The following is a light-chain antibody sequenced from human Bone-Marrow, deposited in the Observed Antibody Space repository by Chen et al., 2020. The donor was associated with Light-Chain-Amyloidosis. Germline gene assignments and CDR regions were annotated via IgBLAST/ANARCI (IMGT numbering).Light chain of an antibody. J-gene: IGLJ2*01. CDR1: SSNIGAVFD. V-gene: IGLV1-40*01. CDR3: QSYDNSLSGSRV. CDR2: ANN. Sequence: QSVLTQPPSVSGAPGQRVTISCTGSSSNIGAVFDVHWYQRLPGTAPKLLIYANNNRPSGVPDRFSGSKSGTSASLAITGLQAEDEADYYCQSYDNSLSGSRVFGGGTKLTVL.